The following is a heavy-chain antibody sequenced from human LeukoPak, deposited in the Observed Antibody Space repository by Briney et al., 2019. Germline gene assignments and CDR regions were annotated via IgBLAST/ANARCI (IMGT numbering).Heavy chain of an antibody. Sequence: PGGSLRLSRAPSGFTFSSLWMSWARPAPGKGLEGVANIKQDGSEKYYVDSVKGRFTISRDNAKNSLYLQMNSLRAEDTAVYYCAREDTAMVKYYYGMDVWVKGTTVSVSS. CDR1: GFTFSSLW. CDR2: IKQDGSEK. V-gene: IGHV3-7*03. J-gene: IGHJ6*01. D-gene: IGHD5-18*01. CDR3: AREDTAMVKYYYGMDV.